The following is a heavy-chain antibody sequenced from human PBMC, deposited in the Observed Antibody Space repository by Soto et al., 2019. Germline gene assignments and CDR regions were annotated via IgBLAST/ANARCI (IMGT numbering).Heavy chain of an antibody. V-gene: IGHV3-23*01. D-gene: IGHD6-13*01. CDR1: GFTFSSYA. Sequence: EVQLLESGGGLVQPGGSLRLSCAASGFTFSSYAMSWVRQAPGKGLEWVSSISGSGGSTYYADSVKGRFTVSRDNSKNKLYLQKSSLRGQDTAVYYCRCISACYYYCYCWGLGTLVNVSS. J-gene: IGHJ4*02. CDR3: RCISACYYYCYC. CDR2: ISGSGGST.